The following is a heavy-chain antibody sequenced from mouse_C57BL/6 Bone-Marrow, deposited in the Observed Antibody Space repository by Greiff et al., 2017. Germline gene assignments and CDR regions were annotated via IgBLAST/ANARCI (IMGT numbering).Heavy chain of an antibody. V-gene: IGHV5-6*01. CDR1: GFTFSSYG. CDR3: ARHWGGAMDY. J-gene: IGHJ4*01. D-gene: IGHD1-1*02. Sequence: EVKVVESGGDLVKPGGSLKLSCAASGFTFSSYGMSWVRQTPDKRLEWVATISSGGSYTYYPDSVKGRFTISRDNAKNTLYLQMSSLKSEDTAMYYCARHWGGAMDYWGQGTSVTVSS. CDR2: ISSGGSYT.